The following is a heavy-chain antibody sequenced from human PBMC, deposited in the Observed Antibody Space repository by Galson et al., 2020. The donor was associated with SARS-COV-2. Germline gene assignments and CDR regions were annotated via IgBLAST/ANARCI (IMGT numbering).Heavy chain of an antibody. V-gene: IGHV3-7*01. CDR1: GFTISGSW. D-gene: IGHD3-3*01. CDR2: IKNDGSEA. Sequence: GGSLRLSCEASGFTISGSWMNWVRQAPGKGLEWLAHIKNDGSEAYYVDSVRGRFTISRDNTKNSLYLQMNILRVEDTAVYYCTAGHYSLWGQGTTVTVSS. CDR3: TAGHYSL. J-gene: IGHJ3*01.